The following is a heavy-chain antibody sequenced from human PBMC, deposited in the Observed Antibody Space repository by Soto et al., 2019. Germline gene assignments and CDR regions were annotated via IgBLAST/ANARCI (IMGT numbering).Heavy chain of an antibody. CDR2: IYYSGST. V-gene: IGHV4-59*08. J-gene: IGHJ5*02. CDR3: ARLLYGLGSWFDP. Sequence: QVQLQESGPGLVKPSETLSLTCSVSCGSISGYYWSCIRQPPGQGLEWIGYIYYSGSTNYTPSLKSRVTISVDTSKNQFSLKLSSVTAAATAVYYCARLLYGLGSWFDPWGQGTLVTVSS. CDR1: CGSISGYY. D-gene: IGHD3-10*01.